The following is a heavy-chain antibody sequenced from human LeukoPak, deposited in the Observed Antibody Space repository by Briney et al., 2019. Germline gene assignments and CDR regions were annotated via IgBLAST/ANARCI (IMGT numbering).Heavy chain of an antibody. D-gene: IGHD5-18*01. V-gene: IGHV4-39*07. CDR3: ARGHTAMAPYYYYYYMDV. J-gene: IGHJ6*03. CDR2: IYHSGST. CDR1: GGSISSYY. Sequence: PSETLSLTCTVSGGSISSYYWGWIRQPPGKGLEWIGSIYHSGSTYYNPSLKSRVTIAVETSKNQFSLKLSSVTAADTAVYYCARGHTAMAPYYYYYYMDVWGKGTTVTVSS.